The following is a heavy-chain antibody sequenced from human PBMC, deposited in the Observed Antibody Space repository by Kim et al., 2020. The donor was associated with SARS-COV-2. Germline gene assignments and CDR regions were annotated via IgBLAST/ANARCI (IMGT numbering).Heavy chain of an antibody. Sequence: ANYEQKFQGRVTITADKSTSTAYMELSSLRSEDTAVYYCARAALGAPADYWGQGTLVTVSS. CDR3: ARAALGAPADY. V-gene: IGHV1-69*04. CDR2: A. J-gene: IGHJ4*02. D-gene: IGHD1-26*01.